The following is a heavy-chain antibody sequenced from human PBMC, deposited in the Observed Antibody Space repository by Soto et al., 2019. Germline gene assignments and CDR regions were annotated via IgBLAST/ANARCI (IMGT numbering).Heavy chain of an antibody. V-gene: IGHV4-59*01. CDR2: VYNSGST. J-gene: IGHJ4*02. Sequence: SETLSLTCTVSGGSISSNYWTWVRQPPGKGLEWIGYVYNSGSTNYNPSLKSRVTISEDTSKSQFSLKVNSMTAADTAVYYCARYRREAVAGYTLDNWGQGILVTVSS. CDR1: GGSISSNY. CDR3: ARYRREAVAGYTLDN. D-gene: IGHD6-13*01.